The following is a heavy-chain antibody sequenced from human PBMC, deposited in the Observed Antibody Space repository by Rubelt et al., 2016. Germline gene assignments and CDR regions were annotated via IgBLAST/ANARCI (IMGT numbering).Heavy chain of an antibody. J-gene: IGHJ4*02. D-gene: IGHD5-24*01. CDR2: ISGSGGDT. Sequence: GGGLIQPGGSLRLSCAASGFTFSIFGMSWVRQAPGKGPEWVSIISGSGGDTHYADSVKGRFTISRDNSKNTVFLQMNSLRVEDTAVYYCVRDPVDGYGFFDYWGQGTLVTVSS. CDR3: VRDPVDGYGFFDY. CDR1: GFTFSIFG. V-gene: IGHV3-23*01.